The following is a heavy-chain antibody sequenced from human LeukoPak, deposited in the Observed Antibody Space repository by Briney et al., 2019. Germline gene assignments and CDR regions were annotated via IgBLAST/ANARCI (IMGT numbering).Heavy chain of an antibody. D-gene: IGHD3-10*01. J-gene: IGHJ2*01. Sequence: TSETLSLTCTLSGDSITSSDHYWVWIRQSPGKGLEWIGSVSHSGNTYYKSSLKSRVTVSLDTSKNAFSLILTSVTAADTAEYYCARHLYYSASAFWYIDLWGRGTLVIVS. V-gene: IGHV4-39*01. CDR1: GDSITSSDHY. CDR3: ARHLYYSASAFWYIDL. CDR2: VSHSGNT.